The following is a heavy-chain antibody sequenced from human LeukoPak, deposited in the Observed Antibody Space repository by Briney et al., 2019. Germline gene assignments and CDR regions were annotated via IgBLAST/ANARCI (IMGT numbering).Heavy chain of an antibody. V-gene: IGHV1-18*01. CDR2: ISAYNGNT. CDR3: ARGHGDYVGY. D-gene: IGHD4-17*01. Sequence: AASVTVSFKSSVYTFTSYGISWVRQAPGQGLAWMGWISAYNGNTNYAQKLQGRVTMTTDTSTSTAYMELRSLRSDDTAVYYCARGHGDYVGYWGQGTLVSVSS. J-gene: IGHJ4*02. CDR1: VYTFTSYG.